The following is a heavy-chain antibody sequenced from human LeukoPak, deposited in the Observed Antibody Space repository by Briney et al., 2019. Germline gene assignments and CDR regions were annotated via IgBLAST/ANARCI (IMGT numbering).Heavy chain of an antibody. V-gene: IGHV3-7*01. CDR2: INQDESEE. CDR3: ATGGGWVPSFGVVTHIDV. Sequence: GGPLRLSCAASGFTFSYYWMTWARQAPGRGREWVAHINQDESEEHDMDPAKVRFTISRDNAKNSLSLQMNSLRAEDTAVYYCATGGGWVPSFGVVTHIDVWGKGTTVTVSS. J-gene: IGHJ6*03. CDR1: GFTFSYYW. D-gene: IGHD3-3*01.